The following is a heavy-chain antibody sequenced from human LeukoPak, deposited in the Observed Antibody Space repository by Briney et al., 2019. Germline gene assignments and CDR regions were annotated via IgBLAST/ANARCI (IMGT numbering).Heavy chain of an antibody. CDR1: GGSISSGSYY. CDR2: IYTSGST. CDR3: ARVMTTVTTLARKPDV. J-gene: IGHJ6*04. Sequence: SQTLSLTCTVSGGSISSGSYYWSWIRQPAGKGLEWIGRIYTSGSTYYNPSLKSRVTISVDTSKNQFSLKLSSVTAADTAVYYCARVMTTVTTLARKPDVWGKGTTVTVSS. D-gene: IGHD4-17*01. V-gene: IGHV4-61*02.